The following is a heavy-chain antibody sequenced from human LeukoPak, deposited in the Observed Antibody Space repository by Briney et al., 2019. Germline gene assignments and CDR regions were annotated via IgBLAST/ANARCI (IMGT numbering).Heavy chain of an antibody. CDR1: GFTFSSYA. CDR3: AKDPNYYDSSGYYYPRIEYFQH. D-gene: IGHD3-22*01. CDR2: ISGSGGST. V-gene: IGHV3-23*01. J-gene: IGHJ1*01. Sequence: PGGSLRLSCAASGFTFSSYAMSWVRQAPGKGLEWVSAISGSGGSTYYADSVKGRFTISRDNSKNTLYLQMNSLRAEDTAVYYCAKDPNYYDSSGYYYPRIEYFQHWGQGTLVTVSS.